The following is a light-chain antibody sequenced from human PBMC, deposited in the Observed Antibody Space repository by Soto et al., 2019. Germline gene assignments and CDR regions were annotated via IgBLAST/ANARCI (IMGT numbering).Light chain of an antibody. CDR2: LNSDGSH. J-gene: IGLJ3*02. CDR3: QTWGTGIWV. Sequence: QPVLTQSPSASASLGASVKLTCTLSSGYSTYGIAWHQQQPEKGPRFLMKLNSDGSHNKGDGIPDRFSGSSSGAERYLTISSLQLEDEADYYCQTWGTGIWVFGGGTKLPVL. V-gene: IGLV4-69*01. CDR1: SGYSTYG.